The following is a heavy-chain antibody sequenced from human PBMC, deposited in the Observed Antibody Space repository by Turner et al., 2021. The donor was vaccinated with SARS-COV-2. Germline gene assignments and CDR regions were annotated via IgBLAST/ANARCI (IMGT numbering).Heavy chain of an antibody. CDR3: ARLPYYYDSSGPIDY. CDR2: VYYGGST. J-gene: IGHJ4*02. D-gene: IGHD3-22*01. CDR1: GGSISSSSYY. V-gene: IGHV4-39*01. Sequence: QLQPQESGPGLVKPSETLSLTCTVSGGSISSSSYYWGWIRQPPGKGLEWIGTVYYGGSTYYNPSLKSRVTISVDTSKNQFSLKLSDVTAADTAVYYCARLPYYYDSSGPIDYWGQGTLVTVSS.